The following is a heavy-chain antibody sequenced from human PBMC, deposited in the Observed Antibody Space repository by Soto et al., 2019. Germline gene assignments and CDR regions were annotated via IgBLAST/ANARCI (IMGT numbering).Heavy chain of an antibody. CDR2: INHGGST. J-gene: IGHJ6*02. D-gene: IGHD4-17*01. CDR3: ARGATTVEYYCYYGVEV. Sequence: SETLSLTCAVYGGSFSGYYWSWIRQPPGKGLEWLGEINHGGSTSYNPSLKSRVTISVDTAKNQFSLRLNSMTAADTAVYYCARGATTVEYYCYYGVEVWGQGTTVTVSS. CDR1: GGSFSGYY. V-gene: IGHV4-34*01.